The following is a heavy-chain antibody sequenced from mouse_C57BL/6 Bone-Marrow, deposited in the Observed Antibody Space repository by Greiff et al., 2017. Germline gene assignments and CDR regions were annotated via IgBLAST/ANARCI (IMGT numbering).Heavy chain of an antibody. J-gene: IGHJ4*01. CDR2: IYPRDGST. CDR1: GYTFTSYD. D-gene: IGHD1-1*01. CDR3: ARHYYGSSYDAMDY. V-gene: IGHV1-85*01. Sequence: QVQLHQSGPELVKPGASVKLSCKASGYTFTSYDINWVKQRPGQGLEWIGWIYPRDGSTKYNEKFKGKATLTVDTSSSTAYMELPSLTSEDSAVYFCARHYYGSSYDAMDYWGQGTSVTVSS.